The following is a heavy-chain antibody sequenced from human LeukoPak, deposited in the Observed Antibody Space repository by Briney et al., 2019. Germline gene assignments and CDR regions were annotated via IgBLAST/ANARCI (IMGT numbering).Heavy chain of an antibody. Sequence: EGSLRLSCAASGFTFGGYAMSWVRQTPGRGLEWVSGISPSGDKTDYADSVKGRFTISRDNSKNTMYLRMNSLRAEDTAIYYCARGRLVRGLFISHDYWGQGNLVTVSS. CDR3: ARGRLVRGLFISHDY. D-gene: IGHD3-10*01. CDR1: GFTFGGYA. V-gene: IGHV3-23*01. CDR2: ISPSGDKT. J-gene: IGHJ4*02.